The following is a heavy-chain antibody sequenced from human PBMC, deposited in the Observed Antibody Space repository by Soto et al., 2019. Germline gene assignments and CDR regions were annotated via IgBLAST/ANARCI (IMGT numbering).Heavy chain of an antibody. Sequence: NPSETLSLTCTVSGGSISSGGYSWTWIRQSPGKGLGWIGYTYQSGSAYYNPSLKSRVTVSVDRSKNQFSLNLTSVTAADTAVYYCARDYYGMDVWGQGTTVTVSS. CDR3: ARDYYGMDV. V-gene: IGHV4-30-2*06. J-gene: IGHJ6*02. CDR1: GGSISSGGYS. CDR2: TYQSGSA.